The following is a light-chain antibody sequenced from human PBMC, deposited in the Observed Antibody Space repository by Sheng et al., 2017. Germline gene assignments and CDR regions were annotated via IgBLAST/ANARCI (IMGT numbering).Light chain of an antibody. CDR1: QGIDDT. CDR3: QHFTNYQWT. V-gene: IGKV1D-13*01. CDR2: YAS. J-gene: IGKJ1*01. Sequence: AIQLTQSPSSLSASIGDRVTITCRASQGIDDTLAWYLQKPGKPPRLLIYYASSLQRGSRSRFSGSRSGADFTLTISSLQPEDFATYYCQHFTNYQWTFGQGTKVEIK.